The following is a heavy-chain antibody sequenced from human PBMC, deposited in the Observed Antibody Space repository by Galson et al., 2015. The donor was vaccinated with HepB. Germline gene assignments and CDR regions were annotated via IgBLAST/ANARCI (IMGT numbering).Heavy chain of an antibody. CDR3: ARGLLVVEAAGTKGYHYYYMDV. V-gene: IGHV1-8*01. Sequence: SVKVSCKASGYTFTSYDINWVRQATGQGLEWMGWMNPNSGNTGYAQKFQGRVTMTRNTSISTAYMELSSLRSEDTAVYYCARGLLVVEAAGTKGYHYYYMDVWGKGTTVTVSS. CDR2: MNPNSGNT. D-gene: IGHD2-2*01. J-gene: IGHJ6*03. CDR1: GYTFTSYD.